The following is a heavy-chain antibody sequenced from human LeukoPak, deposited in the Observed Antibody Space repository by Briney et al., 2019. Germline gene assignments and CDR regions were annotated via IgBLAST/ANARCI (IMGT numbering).Heavy chain of an antibody. V-gene: IGHV1-18*01. D-gene: IGHD5-18*01. CDR3: ARASVDTAYNWFDP. CDR2: ISAYNGNT. J-gene: IGHJ5*02. Sequence: ASVKVSLKASGYTFTSYGISWVRQAPGQGLERMGWISAYNGNTNNAQKLQGRVTMTTDTSTTTAYMELRSLRSDDTAVYYCARASVDTAYNWFDPWGQGTLVTVSS. CDR1: GYTFTSYG.